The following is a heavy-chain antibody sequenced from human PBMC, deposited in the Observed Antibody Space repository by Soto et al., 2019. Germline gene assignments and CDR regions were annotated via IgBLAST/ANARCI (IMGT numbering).Heavy chain of an antibody. CDR2: VSMDSDTI. Sequence: PGGSLRLSCKASGFDFSTYSMNWVRQAPGKGLEWIAYVSMDSDTIHYADSVKGRFTISRDDPDNSLYLQMNSLRDEDTATYYCAREGRSSTSCNTGCAFDIWGQGTMVTVSS. CDR3: AREGRSSTSCNTGCAFDI. J-gene: IGHJ3*02. CDR1: GFDFSTYS. V-gene: IGHV3-48*02. D-gene: IGHD2-2*02.